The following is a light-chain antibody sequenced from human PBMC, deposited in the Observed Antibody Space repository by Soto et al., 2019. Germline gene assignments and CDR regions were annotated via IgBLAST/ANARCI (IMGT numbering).Light chain of an antibody. J-gene: IGKJ4*01. V-gene: IGKV3-20*01. CDR2: CPS. CDR3: QQFHFTPLS. Sequence: EVVLTQSPGTLSLSPGERATFSCRASESISSSYVAWYQQKPGRTPRLLICCPSTRAAGVPERFSASGSETDFTLTISRVEPDESAVYYCQQFHFTPLSFVGGTRVEIK. CDR1: ESISSSY.